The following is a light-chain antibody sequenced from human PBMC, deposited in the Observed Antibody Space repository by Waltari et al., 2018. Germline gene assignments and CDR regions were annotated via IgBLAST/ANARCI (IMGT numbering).Light chain of an antibody. CDR3: QQYNSYSYT. V-gene: IGKV1-5*03. CDR2: KAS. CDR1: QSISSW. J-gene: IGKJ2*01. Sequence: VGDRVTITCRASQSISSWLAWYQQKPGKAPKLLIYKASSLESGVPSRFSGSGSGTEFTLTISSLQPDDFATYYCQQYNSYSYTFGQGTKLEIK.